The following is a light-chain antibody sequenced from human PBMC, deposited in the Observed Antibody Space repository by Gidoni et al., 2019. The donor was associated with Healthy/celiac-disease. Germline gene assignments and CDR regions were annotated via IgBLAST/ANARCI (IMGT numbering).Light chain of an antibody. CDR1: TLGDKY. CDR2: QDS. CDR3: QAWDGSTVV. J-gene: IGLJ2*01. Sequence: SYALAQPPSVSVSPGQTASITCSGDTLGDKYASWYQQKPGQSPVLAIYQDSKRPSGITERFSGSSSGNTATLNISGTQAMDEDDYYCQAWDGSTVVFGGGTKLTVL. V-gene: IGLV3-1*01.